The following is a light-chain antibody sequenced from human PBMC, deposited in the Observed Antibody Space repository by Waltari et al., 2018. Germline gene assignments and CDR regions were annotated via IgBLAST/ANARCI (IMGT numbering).Light chain of an antibody. CDR3: QQHGTLPAT. V-gene: IGKV3-20*01. CDR1: QTVGSSS. CDR2: RAS. Sequence: EIVLTQSPGTASLSPGERVTLSCRASQTVGSSSLAWYQQKPGQAPRLVIHRASRRATGIPERFGGSGSGTDFSLTISRLEPEDFAVYYCQQHGTLPATFGQGTKVEIK. J-gene: IGKJ1*01.